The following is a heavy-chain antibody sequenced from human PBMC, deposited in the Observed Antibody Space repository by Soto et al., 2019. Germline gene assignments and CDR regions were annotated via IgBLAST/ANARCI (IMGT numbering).Heavy chain of an antibody. CDR2: IYYSGST. CDR3: ARVSYCGGDCYPHYYYYYGMDV. J-gene: IGHJ6*02. CDR1: GGSISSGGYY. V-gene: IGHV4-31*03. D-gene: IGHD2-21*02. Sequence: QVQLQESGPGLVKPSQTLSLTCTVSGGSISSGGYYWSWIRQHPGKGLEWIGYIYYSGSTYYNPSLKSRVTISVDTSKNQFSLKLSSVTAADTAVYYCARVSYCGGDCYPHYYYYYGMDVWGQGTTVTVSS.